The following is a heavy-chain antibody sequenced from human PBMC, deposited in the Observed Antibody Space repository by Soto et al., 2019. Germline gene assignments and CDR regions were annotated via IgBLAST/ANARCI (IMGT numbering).Heavy chain of an antibody. CDR1: GGSIDSDGFH. CDR3: VRGGDPANYFGP. D-gene: IGHD2-21*02. J-gene: IGHJ5*02. Sequence: QVQLQESGPGVVKPSQTLSLTCTVSGGSIDSDGFHWHRNRQHPGKGLEGIAYIFHSGSTHYNPALRRRLTTSMDTSRNQFSPELRSVTAAGTAVYYCVRGGDPANYFGPWGQGTLVTVAS. CDR2: IFHSGST. V-gene: IGHV4-31*03.